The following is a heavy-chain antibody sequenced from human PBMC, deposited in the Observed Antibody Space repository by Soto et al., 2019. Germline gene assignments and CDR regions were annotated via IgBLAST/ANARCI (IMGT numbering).Heavy chain of an antibody. Sequence: QVQLMESGGSVLQPGRSLRLSCAASGFTFSSYGMHWVRQAPGKGLEWVTITSNDGSIQYYGDSVKGRFTVSRDNSKNTLFLEMNSLTAEDTATYYCAKDRRDSSGTCSRCFGMDVWGQGTTVTVSS. V-gene: IGHV3-30*18. J-gene: IGHJ6*02. CDR2: TSNDGSIQ. D-gene: IGHD3-22*01. CDR3: AKDRRDSSGTCSRCFGMDV. CDR1: GFTFSSYG.